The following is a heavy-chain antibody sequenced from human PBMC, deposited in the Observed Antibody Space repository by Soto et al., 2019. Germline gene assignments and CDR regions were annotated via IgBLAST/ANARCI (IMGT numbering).Heavy chain of an antibody. CDR1: GGSISSYY. D-gene: IGHD1-26*01. J-gene: IGHJ5*02. CDR2: IFYSGST. CDR3: ARDTHAGFTHYFDP. Sequence: SETLSLTCTVSGGSISSYYWSWIRQPPGKGLEWIGYIFYSGSTNYSPSLKSRVTISVDTSKNQFSLKLSSVTAADTAVYYCARDTHAGFTHYFDPWGQGTLVTVSS. V-gene: IGHV4-59*01.